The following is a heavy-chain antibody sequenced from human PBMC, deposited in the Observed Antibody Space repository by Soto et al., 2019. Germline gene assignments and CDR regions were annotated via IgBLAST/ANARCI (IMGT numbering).Heavy chain of an antibody. Sequence: SETLSLTCTVSGGSISSYYWSWIRQPPGKGLEWIGYIYYSGSTNYNPSLKSRVTISVDTSKNQFSLKLSSVTAADTAVYYCARDPYSNYFDYWGQGTLVTVSS. CDR1: GGSISSYY. D-gene: IGHD4-4*01. CDR3: ARDPYSNYFDY. V-gene: IGHV4-59*01. J-gene: IGHJ4*02. CDR2: IYYSGST.